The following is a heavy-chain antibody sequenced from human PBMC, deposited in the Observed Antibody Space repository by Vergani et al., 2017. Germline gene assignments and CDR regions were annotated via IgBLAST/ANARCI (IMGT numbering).Heavy chain of an antibody. J-gene: IGHJ5*02. D-gene: IGHD6-13*01. CDR3: AHTILWAGVPIAAAGTVWFDP. CDR2: IYWNDDK. V-gene: IGHV2-5*01. CDR1: GFSLSTSGVG. Sequence: QITLKESGPTLVKPTQTLTLTCTFSGFSLSTSGVGVGWIRQPPGKALEWLALIYWNDDKRYSPSLKSRLTITKDTSKNQVVLTMTNMDPVDTATYYCAHTILWAGVPIAAAGTVWFDPWGQGTLVTVSS.